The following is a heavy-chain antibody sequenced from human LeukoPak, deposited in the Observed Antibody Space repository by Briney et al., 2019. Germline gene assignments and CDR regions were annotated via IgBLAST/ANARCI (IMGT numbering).Heavy chain of an antibody. V-gene: IGHV3-30*02. CDR2: IRYDGSNK. D-gene: IGHD3-10*01. J-gene: IGHJ4*02. Sequence: PGGSLRLSCAASGFTFSSYGMHWVRQAPGKGLEWVAFIRYDGSNKYYADSVKGRFTISRDNSKNTLYLQMNSLRAEDTAVYYCARRALTLWFGELHYFDYWGQGTLVTVSS. CDR1: GFTFSSYG. CDR3: ARRALTLWFGELHYFDY.